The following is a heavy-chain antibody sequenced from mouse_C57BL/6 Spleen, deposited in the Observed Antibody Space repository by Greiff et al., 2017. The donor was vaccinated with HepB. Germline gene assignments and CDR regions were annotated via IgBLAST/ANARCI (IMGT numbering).Heavy chain of an antibody. CDR1: GYTFTDYE. V-gene: IGHV1-15*01. Sequence: VQLVESGAELVRPGASVTLSCKASGYTFTDYEMHWVKQTPVHGLEWIGAIDPETGGTAYNQKFKGKAILTADKSSSTAYMELRSLTSEDSAVYYCTRPYYYGSSPWYFDVWGTGTTVTVSS. CDR3: TRPYYYGSSPWYFDV. CDR2: IDPETGGT. J-gene: IGHJ1*03. D-gene: IGHD1-1*01.